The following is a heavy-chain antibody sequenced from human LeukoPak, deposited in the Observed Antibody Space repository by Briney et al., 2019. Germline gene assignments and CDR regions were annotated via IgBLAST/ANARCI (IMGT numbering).Heavy chain of an antibody. J-gene: IGHJ6*03. CDR2: IRYDGSNK. CDR1: GFTFSSYG. D-gene: IGHD1-26*01. CDR3: AKGRGWEASYYYYYMDV. V-gene: IGHV3-30*02. Sequence: GGSLRLSCAASGFTFSSYGMHWVRQAPGKGVEWVAFIRYDGSNKYYTDSVKGRFTISRDNSKNTLSLKMNSLRAEDTAVYYCAKGRGWEASYYYYYMDVWGKGTTVTISS.